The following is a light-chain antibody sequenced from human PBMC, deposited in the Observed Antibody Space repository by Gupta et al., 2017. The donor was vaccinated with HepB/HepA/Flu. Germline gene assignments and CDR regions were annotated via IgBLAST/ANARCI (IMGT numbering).Light chain of an antibody. J-gene: IGKJ4*01. Sequence: DIQMTQSPFSLSPFLGDRVTITCRASQSISTCLNWYQQKAGRAPKLLIYTASSLESGVPSRFSGSGSGTDFTLTISSLQPEDFATYYCQQSYITPLTFGGGTKVEI. CDR1: QSISTC. CDR2: TAS. CDR3: QQSYITPLT. V-gene: IGKV1-39*01.